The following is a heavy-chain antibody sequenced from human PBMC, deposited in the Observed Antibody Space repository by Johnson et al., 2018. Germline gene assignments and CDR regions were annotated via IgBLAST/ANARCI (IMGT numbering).Heavy chain of an antibody. J-gene: IGHJ6*02. Sequence: QWVRQATGQGLEWMGWINPNSGGTKYAQNFQGRVTMTRDTSISTAYMELSRLRFDDTAVYYCARAHDYGDKSGYYGMDVWGQGTAVTVSS. D-gene: IGHD4-17*01. CDR3: ARAHDYGDKSGYYGMDV. CDR2: INPNSGGT. V-gene: IGHV1-2*02.